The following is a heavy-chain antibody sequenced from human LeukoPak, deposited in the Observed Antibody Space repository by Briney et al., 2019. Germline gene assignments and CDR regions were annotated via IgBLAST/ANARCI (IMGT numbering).Heavy chain of an antibody. CDR2: ISAYNGNT. D-gene: IGHD2-2*01. CDR1: GYTFTSYG. Sequence: ASVKVSCKASGYTFTSYGISWVRQAPGQGLEWMGWISAYNGNTNYAQKLQGRVTMTTDTSTSTAYMELRSLRSDDTAVYYCARDPRQGIVVPAALVYWGQGTLVTVSS. CDR3: ARDPRQGIVVPAALVY. V-gene: IGHV1-18*01. J-gene: IGHJ4*02.